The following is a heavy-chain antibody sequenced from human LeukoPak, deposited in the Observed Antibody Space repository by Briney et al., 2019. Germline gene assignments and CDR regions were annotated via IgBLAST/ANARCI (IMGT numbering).Heavy chain of an antibody. V-gene: IGHV4-59*01. D-gene: IGHD3-22*01. CDR3: ASTPETYYYDSSGSSGYYYYGMDV. CDR1: GGSISSYY. CDR2: IYYGGST. J-gene: IGHJ6*02. Sequence: TSETLSLTCTVSGGSISSYYWSWLRQPPGKGLEWIGYIYYGGSTNYNPSLKSRVTISVDTSKNQFSLKLSSVTAADTAVYYCASTPETYYYDSSGSSGYYYYGMDVWGQGTTVTVSS.